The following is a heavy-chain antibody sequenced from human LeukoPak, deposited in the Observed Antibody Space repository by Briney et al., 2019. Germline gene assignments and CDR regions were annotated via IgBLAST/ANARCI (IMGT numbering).Heavy chain of an antibody. D-gene: IGHD2-2*01. V-gene: IGHV4-39*07. J-gene: IGHJ4*02. CDR1: GGSISSSSYY. CDR2: INHRGYT. CDR3: ARAYYSTSFYPY. Sequence: PSETLSLTCTVSGGSISSSSYYWGWIRQPPGKGPEWIGDINHRGYTNYNPSLKSRVIISVDTSKNQFSLNLTSVTAADTAVYYCARAYYSTSFYPYWGQRTSVTVSS.